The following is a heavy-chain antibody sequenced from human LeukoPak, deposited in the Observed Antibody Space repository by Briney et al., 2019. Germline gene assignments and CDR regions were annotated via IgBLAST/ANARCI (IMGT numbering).Heavy chain of an antibody. Sequence: SETLSLTCAVYGGSFSGYYWSWIRQPPGKGLEWIGEINHSGSTNYNPSLKSRVTISVDTSKNQFSLKLSSVTAADTAVYYCARGRITMVRGVIISRWFDPWGQGTLVTVSP. J-gene: IGHJ5*02. CDR2: INHSGST. D-gene: IGHD3-10*01. CDR3: ARGRITMVRGVIISRWFDP. CDR1: GGSFSGYY. V-gene: IGHV4-34*01.